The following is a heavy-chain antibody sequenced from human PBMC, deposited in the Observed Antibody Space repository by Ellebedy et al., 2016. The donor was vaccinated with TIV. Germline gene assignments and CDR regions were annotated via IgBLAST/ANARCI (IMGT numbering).Heavy chain of an antibody. D-gene: IGHD2-15*01. CDR2: FDPEDGET. CDR3: ATAGYCSGGSCPGEPPYGMDV. CDR1: GYTLTELS. V-gene: IGHV1-24*01. Sequence: ASVKVSCKVSGYTLTELSMHWVRQAPGKGLEWMGGFDPEDGETIYAQKFQGRVTMTEDTSTDTAYMELSSLRSEDTAVYYCATAGYCSGGSCPGEPPYGMDVWGQGTTVTVSS. J-gene: IGHJ6*02.